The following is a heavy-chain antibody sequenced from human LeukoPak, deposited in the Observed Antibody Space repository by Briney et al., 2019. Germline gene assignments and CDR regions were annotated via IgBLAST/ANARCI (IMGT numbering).Heavy chain of an antibody. J-gene: IGHJ4*02. Sequence: SETLSLTCTVSGGSISSYYWSWIRQPPGKGLGWIGYIYYTGKTYYNPSLEGRVTILVDTSRNHFSVKLSSVTAADTAVYYCARSQNYYGSGDYWSQGTLVTVSS. CDR2: IYYTGKT. CDR3: ARSQNYYGSGDY. CDR1: GGSISSYY. V-gene: IGHV4-59*01. D-gene: IGHD3-10*01.